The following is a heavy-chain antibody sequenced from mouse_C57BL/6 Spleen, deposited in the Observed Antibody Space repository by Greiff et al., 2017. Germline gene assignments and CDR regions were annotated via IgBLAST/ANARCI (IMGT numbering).Heavy chain of an antibody. Sequence: EVKVVESGGGLVKPGGSLKLSCAASGFTFSSYAMSWVRQTPEKRLEWVATISDGGSYTYYPDNVKGRFTISRDNAKNNLYLQMSHLKSEDTAMYYCARDGLNYYAMDYWGQGTSVTVSS. CDR3: ARDGLNYYAMDY. CDR1: GFTFSSYA. J-gene: IGHJ4*01. D-gene: IGHD3-1*01. V-gene: IGHV5-4*01. CDR2: ISDGGSYT.